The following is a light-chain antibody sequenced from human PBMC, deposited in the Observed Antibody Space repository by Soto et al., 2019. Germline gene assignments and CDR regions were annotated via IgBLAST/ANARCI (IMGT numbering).Light chain of an antibody. CDR3: HQYGSSPQT. CDR2: GAS. J-gene: IGKJ1*01. CDR1: QSVSSTH. Sequence: EIVLTQSPGTLSLSPGDRATLFCRASQSVSSTHLAWYHHKPGQAPRLLIYGASIRASGIPDRFSGSWSGTDFTLTISRLEPEDFAIYYCHQYGSSPQTFGQGTKLEI. V-gene: IGKV3-20*01.